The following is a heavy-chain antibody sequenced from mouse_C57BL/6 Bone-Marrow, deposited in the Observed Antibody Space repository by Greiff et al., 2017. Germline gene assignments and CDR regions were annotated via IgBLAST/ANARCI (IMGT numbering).Heavy chain of an antibody. J-gene: IGHJ4*01. Sequence: QVQLKESGAELVRPGTSVKVSCKASGYAFTNYLIEWVKQRPGQGLEWIGVINPGSGGTNYNEKFKGKATLTADKSSSTAYMQLSSLTSEDSAVYFCARLGGKLRIYYAMDYWGQGTSVTVSS. CDR1: GYAFTNYL. V-gene: IGHV1-54*01. CDR2: INPGSGGT. D-gene: IGHD3-3*01. CDR3: ARLGGKLRIYYAMDY.